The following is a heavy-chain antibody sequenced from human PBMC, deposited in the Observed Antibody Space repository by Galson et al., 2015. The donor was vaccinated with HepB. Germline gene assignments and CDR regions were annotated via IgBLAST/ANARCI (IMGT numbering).Heavy chain of an antibody. CDR3: AHYDILTGPKGHFDY. CDR1: GYTLTELS. V-gene: IGHV1-24*01. J-gene: IGHJ4*02. Sequence: SVKVSCKVSGYTLTELSMHWVRQAPGKGLEWMGGFDPEEGETIYARKFQGRVTMTEDTSTDTAYMELSSLRSEDTAVYYCAHYDILTGPKGHFDYWGQGTLVTVSS. D-gene: IGHD3-9*01. CDR2: FDPEEGET.